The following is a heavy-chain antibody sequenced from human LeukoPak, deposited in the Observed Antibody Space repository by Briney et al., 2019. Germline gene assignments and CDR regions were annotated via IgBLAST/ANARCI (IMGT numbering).Heavy chain of an antibody. J-gene: IGHJ4*02. CDR2: IYPGDSDT. CDR1: GYSFSSYW. V-gene: IGHV5-51*01. D-gene: IGHD5-12*01. Sequence: GESQKICCECSGYSFSSYWIGWVRQLRGKGLEWMGIIYPGDSDTRYSPSFQGQVTISADKSISTAYLQWSSLKASDTAMYYCARQWPNFDYWGQGTLVTVSS. CDR3: ARQWPNFDY.